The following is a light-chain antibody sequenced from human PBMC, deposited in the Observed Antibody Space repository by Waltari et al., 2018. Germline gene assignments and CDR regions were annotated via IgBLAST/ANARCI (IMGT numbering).Light chain of an antibody. Sequence: EVLMTQSPATLSVSPGERATLSCRASQSISNNLAWYQQKPGQAPRLLIYGASTRATGVPARFSGNGSGTEFTLTISSLQSEDFAVYYCQQYNNWRTFGQGTKLESK. CDR2: GAS. CDR1: QSISNN. J-gene: IGKJ2*01. V-gene: IGKV3-15*01. CDR3: QQYNNWRT.